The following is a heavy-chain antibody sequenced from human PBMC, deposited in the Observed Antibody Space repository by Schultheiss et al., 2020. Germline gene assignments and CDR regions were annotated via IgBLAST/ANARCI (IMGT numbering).Heavy chain of an antibody. J-gene: IGHJ4*02. V-gene: IGHV4-4*07. Sequence: SETLSLTCNVSGGSISSYFWSCIRQPAGKGLEWIGRIYTSGSTNYNPSLKSRVTISVDTPKNQFSLKLSSVTAADTAVYYCARGRIGRGPRTFDYWGQGTLVTVSS. CDR3: ARGRIGRGPRTFDY. D-gene: IGHD2-15*01. CDR2: IYTSGST. CDR1: GGSISSYF.